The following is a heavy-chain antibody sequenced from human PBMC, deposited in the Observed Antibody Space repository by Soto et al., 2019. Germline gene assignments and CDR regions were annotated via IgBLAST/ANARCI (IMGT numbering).Heavy chain of an antibody. J-gene: IGHJ4*02. D-gene: IGHD3-10*01. V-gene: IGHV3-48*02. CDR1: GFTFSSYS. CDR2: ISSSSTI. CDR3: ARGTSLLSEFSFDY. Sequence: GGSLRLSCAASGFTFSSYSMNWVRQAPGKGLEWVSYISSSSTIYYADSVKGRFTISRDNAKNSLYLQMNSLRDEDTAVYYCARGTSLLSEFSFDYWGQGTLVTVSS.